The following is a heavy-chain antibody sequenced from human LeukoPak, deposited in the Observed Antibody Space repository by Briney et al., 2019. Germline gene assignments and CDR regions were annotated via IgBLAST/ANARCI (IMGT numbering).Heavy chain of an antibody. J-gene: IGHJ3*02. CDR2: ISSSSSYI. Sequence: PGGSLRLSCAASGFTFSSYAMSWVRQAPGKGLEWVSSISSSSSYIYYADSVKGRFTISRDNAKNSLYLQMNSLRAEDTAVYYCASYQTYYYGSGTSGPHAFDIWGQGTMVTVSS. CDR3: ASYQTYYYGSGTSGPHAFDI. CDR1: GFTFSSYA. D-gene: IGHD3-10*01. V-gene: IGHV3-21*01.